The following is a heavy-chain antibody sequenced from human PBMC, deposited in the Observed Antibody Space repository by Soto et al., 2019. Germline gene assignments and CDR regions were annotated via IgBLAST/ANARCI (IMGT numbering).Heavy chain of an antibody. D-gene: IGHD3-3*01. CDR3: ARAEYYDFWSGYGSMDV. J-gene: IGHJ6*04. Sequence: PGGSLRLSCAASGFTFSSYSMNWVRQAPGKGLEWVSSISSSSSYIYYADSVKGRFTISRDNAKNSLYLQMNSLRAEDTAVYYCARAEYYDFWSGYGSMDVWGKGTTVTVSS. CDR2: ISSSSSYI. CDR1: GFTFSSYS. V-gene: IGHV3-21*01.